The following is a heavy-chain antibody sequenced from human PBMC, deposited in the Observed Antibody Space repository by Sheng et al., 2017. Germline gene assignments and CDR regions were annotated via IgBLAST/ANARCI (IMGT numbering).Heavy chain of an antibody. D-gene: IGHD4-17*01. J-gene: IGHJ3*02. Sequence: ESGGGLVQPGGSLRLSCVSSQFTFATYAMSWVRQAPGKGLEWVSAISGSGGSANYADSVKGRFSLSRDNSKNTLYLQMNSLRAEDTAVYYCAKLGKSVSYGDYRFPFDIWGQGTMVAVSS. V-gene: IGHV3-23*01. CDR1: QFTFATYA. CDR2: ISGSGGSA. CDR3: AKLGKSVSYGDYRFPFDI.